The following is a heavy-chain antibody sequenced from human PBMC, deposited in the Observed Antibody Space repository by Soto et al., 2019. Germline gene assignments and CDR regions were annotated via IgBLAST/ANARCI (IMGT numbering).Heavy chain of an antibody. CDR2: FRTGGDDGTT. V-gene: IGHV3-23*01. J-gene: IGHJ4*02. CDR3: AKKVNSGPGSQYFDY. D-gene: IGHD3-10*01. Sequence: GGSLRLSXAASGFTFSSYSMSWVRQAPGKGLEWVSGFRTGGDDGTTYYADSVKGRFTISRDNSKNTLFLQMNSLRAEDTAIYYCAKKVNSGPGSQYFDYWGQGTLVTVSS. CDR1: GFTFSSYS.